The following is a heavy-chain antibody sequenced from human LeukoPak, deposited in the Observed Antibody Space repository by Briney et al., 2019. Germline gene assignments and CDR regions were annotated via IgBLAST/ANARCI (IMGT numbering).Heavy chain of an antibody. Sequence: GASVKVSCKASGGTFSSYAISWVRQAPGQRLEWMGRIIPILGIANYAQKFQGRVTITADKSTSTAYMELSSLRSEDTAVYYCARAAAGTTFGWFDPWGQGTLVTVSS. V-gene: IGHV1-69*04. CDR2: IIPILGIA. CDR1: GGTFSSYA. J-gene: IGHJ5*02. CDR3: ARAAAGTTFGWFDP. D-gene: IGHD6-13*01.